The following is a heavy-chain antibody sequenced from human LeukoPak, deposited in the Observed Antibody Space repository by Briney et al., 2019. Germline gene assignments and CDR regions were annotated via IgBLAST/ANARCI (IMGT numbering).Heavy chain of an antibody. J-gene: IGHJ4*02. Sequence: GGSLRLSCAASGFTFSSYWMSWVRQAPGKGLEWVANIKKDGSEKYYVDSVKGRFTISRDNAKNSLYLQTNSLRAEDTAVYYCVREQFLGAAAGQGGSYDYWGQGTLVTVSS. CDR3: VREQFLGAAAGQGGSYDY. CDR1: GFTFSSYW. CDR2: IKKDGSEK. V-gene: IGHV3-7*04. D-gene: IGHD6-13*01.